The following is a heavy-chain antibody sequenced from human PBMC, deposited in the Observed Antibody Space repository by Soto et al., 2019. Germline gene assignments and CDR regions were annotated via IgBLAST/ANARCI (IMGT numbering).Heavy chain of an antibody. Sequence: LSLTCAVYGGSFSGYYWSWIRQPPGKGLEWIGEINHSGSTNYNPSLKSRVTISVDTSKNQFSLKLSSVTAADTAVYYCAYYDFWSGEFDYWGQGTLVTVSS. CDR2: INHSGST. J-gene: IGHJ4*02. CDR3: AYYDFWSGEFDY. D-gene: IGHD3-3*01. V-gene: IGHV4-34*01. CDR1: GGSFSGYY.